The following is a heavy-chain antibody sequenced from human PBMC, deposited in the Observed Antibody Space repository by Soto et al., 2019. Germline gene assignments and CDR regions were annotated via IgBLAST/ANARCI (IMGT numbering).Heavy chain of an antibody. J-gene: IGHJ2*01. D-gene: IGHD5-12*01. Sequence: HPGGSLRLSCAASGFTFSVSAMHWVRQASGKGLEWVGRVRSKGNNYATTYAALVKGRFTISRDDSKNTAYLQMNSLKTEDTAVYFCARFSASENWYFDLWGRGTLVTVSS. CDR1: GFTFSVSA. CDR2: VRSKGNNYAT. CDR3: ARFSASENWYFDL. V-gene: IGHV3-73*01.